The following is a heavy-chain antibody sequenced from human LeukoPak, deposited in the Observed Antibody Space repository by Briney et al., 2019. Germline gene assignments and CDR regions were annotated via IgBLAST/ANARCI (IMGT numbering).Heavy chain of an antibody. CDR1: GFTFDDYA. Sequence: PGGSLRLSCAASGFTFDDYAMPWVQQAPGKGLEWVSGISWNSGSIGYADSVKGRFTISRDNAKNSLYLQMNSLRAEDTALYYCAKGAYGPFDYWGQGTLVTVSS. CDR3: AKGAYGPFDY. V-gene: IGHV3-9*01. J-gene: IGHJ4*02. CDR2: ISWNSGSI. D-gene: IGHD2-21*01.